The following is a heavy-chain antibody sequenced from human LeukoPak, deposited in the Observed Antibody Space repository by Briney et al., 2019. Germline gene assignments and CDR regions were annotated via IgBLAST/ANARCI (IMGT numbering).Heavy chain of an antibody. V-gene: IGHV4-59*01. CDR3: ARGGNDYYDSSGYYPY. CDR2: IYYSGST. CDR1: GGSISSYY. Sequence: SETLSLTCTVSGGSISSYYWSWIRQPPGKGLEGIGYIYYSGSTNYNPSLKSRVTISVDTSKNQFSLKLSSVTAADTAVYYCARGGNDYYDSSGYYPYWGQGTLVTVSS. D-gene: IGHD3-22*01. J-gene: IGHJ4*02.